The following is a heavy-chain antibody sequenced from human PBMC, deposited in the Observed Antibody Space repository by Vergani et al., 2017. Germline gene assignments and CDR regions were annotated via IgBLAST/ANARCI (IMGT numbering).Heavy chain of an antibody. Sequence: QVQLVQSGAEVGKPGASVKISCKASGYTFTAYYIHWVRQAPEQGLEWMGWINPNSGGTNYAQKFQGRVTMTRDTSISTAYMELSRLRSDDTAVYYCARGTGALYYYYYGMDVWGQGTTVTVSS. CDR3: ARGTGALYYYYYGMDV. V-gene: IGHV1-2*02. J-gene: IGHJ6*02. CDR1: GYTFTAYY. D-gene: IGHD7-27*01. CDR2: INPNSGGT.